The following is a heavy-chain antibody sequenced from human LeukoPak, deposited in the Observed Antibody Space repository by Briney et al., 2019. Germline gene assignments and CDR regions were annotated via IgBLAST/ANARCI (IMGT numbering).Heavy chain of an antibody. Sequence: GSSVKVSCKASGGTFSSYAISWVRQAPGQGLEWMGRIIPIFGIANYAQKFQGRVTITADKSTSTAYMELSSLRSEDTAVYYCAREGEEVEMANWGQGTLVTVSS. V-gene: IGHV1-69*04. J-gene: IGHJ4*02. CDR2: IIPIFGIA. CDR3: AREGEEVEMAN. D-gene: IGHD5-24*01. CDR1: GGTFSSYA.